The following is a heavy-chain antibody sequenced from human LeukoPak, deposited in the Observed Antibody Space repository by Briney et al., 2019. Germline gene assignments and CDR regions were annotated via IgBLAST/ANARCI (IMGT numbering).Heavy chain of an antibody. J-gene: IGHJ4*02. V-gene: IGHV1-18*04. CDR2: ISAYNGNT. Sequence: ASVKVSCKASGYTFTSYGISWVRQAPGQGLEWMGWISAYNGNTNYAQKLQGRVTITRDTSASTAYMELSSLRPEDTAVYYCARVQSAYCSSSSCYGGYFDYWGQGTLVTVSS. CDR1: GYTFTSYG. CDR3: ARVQSAYCSSSSCYGGYFDY. D-gene: IGHD2-2*01.